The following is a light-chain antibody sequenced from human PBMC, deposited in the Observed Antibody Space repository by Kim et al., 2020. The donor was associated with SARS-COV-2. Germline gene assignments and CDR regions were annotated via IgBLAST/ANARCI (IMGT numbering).Light chain of an antibody. V-gene: IGLV3-1*01. J-gene: IGLJ2*01. CDR2: QDT. CDR1: KLGDKY. Sequence: SYELTQPPSVSVSPGQTASVTCSVDKLGDKYVCWYQQQPGQSPVLVIYQDTKRPSGIPERFSGSNSGNTATLTISGTQAMDEADYYCQAWDSSTHVVFGG. CDR3: QAWDSSTHVV.